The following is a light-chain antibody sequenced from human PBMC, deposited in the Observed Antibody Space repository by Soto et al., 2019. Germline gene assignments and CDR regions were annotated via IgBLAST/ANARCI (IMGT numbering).Light chain of an antibody. CDR1: SSDVGGYNY. V-gene: IGLV2-14*03. CDR3: SSYTSSSTWV. Sequence: QSVLTQPASVSGFPGQSITISCTGTSSDVGGYNYVSWYQHHPGNAPKLMIYDVSNRPSGVSNRFSGSKSGNTASLTISGLQAEDEADYYCSSYTSSSTWVFGGGTKVTVL. J-gene: IGLJ3*02. CDR2: DVS.